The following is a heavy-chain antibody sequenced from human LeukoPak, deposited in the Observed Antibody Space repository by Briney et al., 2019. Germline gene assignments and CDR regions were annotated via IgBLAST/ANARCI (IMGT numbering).Heavy chain of an antibody. D-gene: IGHD6-19*01. V-gene: IGHV4-59*01. CDR2: IYYSGST. CDR1: GGSISSYY. CDR3: ASMETGW. J-gene: IGHJ4*02. Sequence: PSETLSLTCTVSGGSISSYYWIWIRQPPGKGLEWIGYIYYSGSTNYNPSLKSRVTISVDTSKNQFSLKLSSVTAADTAVYYCASMETGWWGQGTLVTVSS.